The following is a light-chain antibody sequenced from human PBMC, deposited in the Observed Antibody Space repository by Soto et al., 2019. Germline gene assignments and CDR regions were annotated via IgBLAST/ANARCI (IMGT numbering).Light chain of an antibody. V-gene: IGKV3-20*01. CDR2: NSS. CDR1: QSVRSNY. J-gene: IGKJ1*01. CDR3: QQYRDLPQT. Sequence: EIVLTQSPGTLSLSPGERATLSCRASQSVRSNYLAWYQQKPGQAPRLLIYNSSTRATGIPDRFSGSGSGTDFTLTISRLETEDFALYYCQQYRDLPQTFGQGTQVAIK.